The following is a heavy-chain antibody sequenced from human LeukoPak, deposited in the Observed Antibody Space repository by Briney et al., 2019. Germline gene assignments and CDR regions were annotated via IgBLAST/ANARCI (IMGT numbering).Heavy chain of an antibody. V-gene: IGHV1-69*06. CDR1: GYTFTSYG. Sequence: SVTVSCKASGYTFTSYGISWVRQAPGQGLEGMGGIIPIFGTANYAQKFQGRVTITADKSTSTAYMELSSLRSEDTAVYYCARDYYGSGSYYPYFDYWGQGTLVTVSS. CDR3: ARDYYGSGSYYPYFDY. J-gene: IGHJ4*02. D-gene: IGHD3-10*01. CDR2: IIPIFGTA.